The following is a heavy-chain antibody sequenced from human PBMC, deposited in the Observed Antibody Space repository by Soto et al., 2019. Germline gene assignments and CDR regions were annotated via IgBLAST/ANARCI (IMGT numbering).Heavy chain of an antibody. CDR3: ARAHRRYDILTGPRGGYYYYYMDV. Sequence: SETLSLTCAVYGGSFSGYYWSWIRQPPGKGLEWIGEINHSGSTNYNPSLKSRVTISVDTSKNQFSLKLSSVTAADTAVYYCARAHRRYDILTGPRGGYYYYYMDVWGKGTTVTVSS. D-gene: IGHD3-9*01. CDR1: GGSFSGYY. V-gene: IGHV4-34*01. J-gene: IGHJ6*03. CDR2: INHSGST.